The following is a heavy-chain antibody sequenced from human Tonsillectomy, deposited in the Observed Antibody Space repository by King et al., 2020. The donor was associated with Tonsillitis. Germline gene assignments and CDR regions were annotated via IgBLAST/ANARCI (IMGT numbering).Heavy chain of an antibody. Sequence: VQLVESGGGLVQPGGSLRLSCAASGFTFSSYSMNWVRQAPGKGLEWVSYISSSSSTIYYADSVKGRFTISRDNAKNSLYLQMSSLRAEDTAVYFCAGGGGYSYPYVSFPGNYYGLDVWGQGTTVTVPS. V-gene: IGHV3-48*04. CDR2: ISSSSSTI. CDR1: GFTFSSYS. D-gene: IGHD5-18*01. J-gene: IGHJ6*02. CDR3: AGGGGYSYPYVSFPGNYYGLDV.